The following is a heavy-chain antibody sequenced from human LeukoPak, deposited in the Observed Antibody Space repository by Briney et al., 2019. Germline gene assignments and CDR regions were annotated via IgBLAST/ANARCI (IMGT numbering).Heavy chain of an antibody. J-gene: IGHJ4*02. CDR1: GGSISSYY. CDR2: IYYSGST. CDR3: AREGWFLDY. V-gene: IGHV4-59*01. D-gene: IGHD6-19*01. Sequence: MSSETLSLTCTVSGGSISSYYWSWIRQPPGKGLEWIGYIYYSGSTNYNPSLKSRVTISVDTSKNQFSLKLSSVTAADTAVYYCAREGWFLDYWGQGTLVTVSS.